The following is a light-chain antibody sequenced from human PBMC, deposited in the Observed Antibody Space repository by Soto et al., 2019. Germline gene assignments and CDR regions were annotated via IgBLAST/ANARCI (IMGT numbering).Light chain of an antibody. CDR3: QQRRYWPVT. J-gene: IGKJ1*01. CDR2: DAS. CDR1: QSVSSY. Sequence: EIVLTQSPAILSMSPGERATLSCRASQSVSSYFAWYQHKPGQAPRLLIYDASNRATGVPARFSGSGSGTAFTLTISSLEPEDFAVYYCQQRRYWPVTFGQGTKVEIK. V-gene: IGKV3-11*01.